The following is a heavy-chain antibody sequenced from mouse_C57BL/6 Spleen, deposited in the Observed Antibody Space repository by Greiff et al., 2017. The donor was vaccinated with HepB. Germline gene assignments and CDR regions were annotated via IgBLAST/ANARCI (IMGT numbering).Heavy chain of an antibody. Sequence: EVHLVESGAELVRPGASVKLSCTASGFNIKDDYMHWVKQRPEQGLEWIGWIDPENGDTEYASKFQGKATITADTSSNTAYLQLSSLTSEDTAVYYCTTERDAMDYWGQGTSVTVSS. CDR2: IDPENGDT. CDR3: TTERDAMDY. CDR1: GFNIKDDY. J-gene: IGHJ4*01. V-gene: IGHV14-4*01.